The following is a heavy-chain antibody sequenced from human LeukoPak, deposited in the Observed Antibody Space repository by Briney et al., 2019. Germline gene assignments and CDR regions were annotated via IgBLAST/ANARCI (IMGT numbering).Heavy chain of an antibody. D-gene: IGHD2-8*01. CDR2: INPSGGST. V-gene: IGHV1-46*01. J-gene: IGHJ5*02. CDR1: GYTFTSYH. CDR3: ARGGRNIVLMVYARTWFDP. Sequence: ASVKVSCKASGYTFTSYHMHWVRQAPGQGLEWMGIINPSGGSTSYAQKFQGRVTMTRDMSTSTVYMELSSLRSEDTAVYYCARGGRNIVLMVYARTWFDPWGQGTLVTVSS.